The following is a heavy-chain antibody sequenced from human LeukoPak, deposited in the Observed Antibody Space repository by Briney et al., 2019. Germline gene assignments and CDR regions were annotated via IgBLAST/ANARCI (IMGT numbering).Heavy chain of an antibody. J-gene: IGHJ4*02. CDR2: INHSGST. CDR3: ARDSWFGELLFDC. D-gene: IGHD3-10*01. Sequence: SETLSLTCAVYGVSFSGYYWSWIRQPPGKGLEWIGEINHSGSTNYNPSLKSRVTISVDTSKNQFSLKLSSVTAADTAVYYCARDSWFGELLFDCWGQGTLVTVSS. CDR1: GVSFSGYY. V-gene: IGHV4-34*01.